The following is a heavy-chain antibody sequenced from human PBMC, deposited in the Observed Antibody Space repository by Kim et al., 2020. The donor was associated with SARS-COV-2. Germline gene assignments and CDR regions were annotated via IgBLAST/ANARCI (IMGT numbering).Heavy chain of an antibody. J-gene: IGHJ3*01. D-gene: IGHD5-12*01. Sequence: SETLSLTCAVYGGSFSGYYWSWIRQPPGKGLEWIGEINHSGSTNYNPSLKSRVTISVDTSKNQFSLKLSSVTAADTAVYYCAGISGYSGYDFALWGQGT. CDR2: INHSGST. CDR3: AGISGYSGYDFAL. V-gene: IGHV4-34*01. CDR1: GGSFSGYY.